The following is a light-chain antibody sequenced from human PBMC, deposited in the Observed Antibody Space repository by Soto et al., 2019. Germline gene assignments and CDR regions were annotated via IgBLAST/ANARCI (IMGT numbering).Light chain of an antibody. CDR2: EVT. Sequence: QSVLTQPPSASGSPGQSVTISCTGTSSDVGGYDYVSWYQQHPGKAPKLMIYEVTIRPSGVSDRFSGSKSGNTASLTVSGLQAEDEADYYCSSYTGGNPSYVFGTGPKVIVL. CDR1: SSDVGGYDY. V-gene: IGLV2-8*01. J-gene: IGLJ1*01. CDR3: SSYTGGNPSYV.